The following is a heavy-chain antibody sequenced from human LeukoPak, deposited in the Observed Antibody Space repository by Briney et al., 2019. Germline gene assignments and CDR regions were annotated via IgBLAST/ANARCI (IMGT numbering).Heavy chain of an antibody. Sequence: GTSLRLSCAASGFTFRDYAMHWVRQAPGKGLGWVAVIWYGGDITDYSDSLKGRFTVSRDDSKNSLYLQMDSLTVEDTDLYSCVRAYCDVPTCQGRDPFDIWGQGTMVTVSS. D-gene: IGHD2-21*01. CDR3: VRAYCDVPTCQGRDPFDI. CDR2: IWYGGDIT. V-gene: IGHV3-30-3*01. CDR1: GFTFRDYA. J-gene: IGHJ3*02.